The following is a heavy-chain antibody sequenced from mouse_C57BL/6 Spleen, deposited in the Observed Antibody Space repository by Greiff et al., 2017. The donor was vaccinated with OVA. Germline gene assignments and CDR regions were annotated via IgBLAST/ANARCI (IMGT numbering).Heavy chain of an antibody. J-gene: IGHJ4*01. D-gene: IGHD1-1*01. Sequence: QVQLQQSGAELVRPGTSVKVSCKASGYAFTNYLIEWVKQRPGQGLEWIGVINPGSGGTNYNEKFKGKATLTADKSSSTAYMQLSSLTSEDSAVYFWARGSIYGSSRYAMDYWGQGTSVTVSS. CDR1: GYAFTNYL. CDR3: ARGSIYGSSRYAMDY. CDR2: INPGSGGT. V-gene: IGHV1-54*01.